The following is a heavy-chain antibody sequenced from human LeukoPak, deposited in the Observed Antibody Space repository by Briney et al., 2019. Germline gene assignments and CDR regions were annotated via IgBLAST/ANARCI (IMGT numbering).Heavy chain of an antibody. CDR3: AKDVGLPSSSCLDY. V-gene: IGHV3-64*04. J-gene: IGHJ4*02. CDR1: GFPFSSYA. CDR2: ISDSGGST. D-gene: IGHD6-6*01. Sequence: PGGSLRLSCSASGFPFSSYAMHWVRQAPGKGLEYVSAISDSGGSTYYADSVKGRFTISRDNSKNTLYLQMNSLRAEDTAVYYCAKDVGLPSSSCLDYWGQGTLVTVSS.